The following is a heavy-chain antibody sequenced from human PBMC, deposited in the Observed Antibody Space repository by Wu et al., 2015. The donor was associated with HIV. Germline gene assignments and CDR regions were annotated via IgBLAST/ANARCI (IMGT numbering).Heavy chain of an antibody. J-gene: IGHJ5*02. Sequence: QVQLQQWGAGLLKPSETLSLTCGVNGGSFSGYYRIWIRQSPGKGLEWIGDIDHSESATYNPSLKSRVTISGDTSKKQFFLNLKSVTAADTAVYFCARGYCSGGTCHGFQLWGQGTLVIVSS. V-gene: IGHV4-34*02. CDR1: GGSFSGYY. CDR2: IDHSESA. CDR3: ARGYCSGGTCHGFQL. D-gene: IGHD2-15*01.